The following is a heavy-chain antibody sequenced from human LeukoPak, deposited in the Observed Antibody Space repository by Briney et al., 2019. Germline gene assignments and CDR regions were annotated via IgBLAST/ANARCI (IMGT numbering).Heavy chain of an antibody. CDR3: ARVRTSSLLGYFYMDA. J-gene: IGHJ6*03. Sequence: SETLSLTCGVYGGSFSAYYWSWVRQPPGKGLEWIGEIDHSGSANYNSSLKPRVTLSVDTSKKTFSLRLTSVTATDTAVYFCARVRTSSLLGYFYMDAWGKGATVTVSS. CDR2: IDHSGSA. V-gene: IGHV4-34*01. D-gene: IGHD2-2*01. CDR1: GGSFSAYY.